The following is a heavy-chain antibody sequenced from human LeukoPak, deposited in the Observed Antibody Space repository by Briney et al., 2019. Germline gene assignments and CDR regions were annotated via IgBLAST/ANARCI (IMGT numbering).Heavy chain of an antibody. CDR2: IYYSGST. J-gene: IGHJ2*01. Sequence: SETLSLXCTVSGGSISSYYWSWIRQPPGKGLEWIGYIYYSGSTNYNPSLKSRVTISVDTSKNQFSLKLSSVTAADTAVYYCARDRGVVVTARRDWYFDLWGPGTLVTASS. CDR3: ARDRGVVVTARRDWYFDL. V-gene: IGHV4-59*01. CDR1: GGSISSYY. D-gene: IGHD2-21*02.